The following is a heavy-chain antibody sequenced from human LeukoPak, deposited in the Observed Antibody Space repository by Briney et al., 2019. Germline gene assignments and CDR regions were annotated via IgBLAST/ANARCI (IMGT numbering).Heavy chain of an antibody. Sequence: PSETLSLTCTVSGGSISSSSYYWGWIRQPPGKGLEWIGSIYYSGSTYYNPSLKSRVTISVDTSKNQFSLKLSSVTAADTAVYYCARRSVWYGDYVRNYFDYWGQGTLVTVSS. J-gene: IGHJ4*02. CDR2: IYYSGST. V-gene: IGHV4-39*07. CDR1: GGSISSSSYY. D-gene: IGHD4-17*01. CDR3: ARRSVWYGDYVRNYFDY.